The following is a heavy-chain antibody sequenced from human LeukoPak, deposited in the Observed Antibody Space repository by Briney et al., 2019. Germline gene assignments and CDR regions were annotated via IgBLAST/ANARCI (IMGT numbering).Heavy chain of an antibody. J-gene: IGHJ3*02. CDR1: GGSFTFSSHA. Sequence: ALVKVSCKASGGSFTFSSHAISWVRQAPGQGLEWMGGLVPIYGSANYAQKFQGRVTITSDESPRTVYMELSSLRPEGSAVYYCAGFFHDNSGDAFDIWGQGTMVTVSS. CDR2: LVPIYGSA. D-gene: IGHD3-22*01. CDR3: AGFFHDNSGDAFDI. V-gene: IGHV1-69*13.